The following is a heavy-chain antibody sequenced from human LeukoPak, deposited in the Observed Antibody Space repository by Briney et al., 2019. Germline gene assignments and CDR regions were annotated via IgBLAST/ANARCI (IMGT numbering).Heavy chain of an antibody. CDR2: INPSGGST. J-gene: IGHJ6*02. CDR1: GYTFTSYY. CDR3: ARDQDVLRFLEWLPPGYYYGMDV. D-gene: IGHD3-3*01. V-gene: IGHV1-46*01. Sequence: GASVKVSCTASGYTFTSYYMHWVRQAPGQGLEWMGIINPSGGSTSYAQKFQGRVTMTRDTSTSTVYMELSSLRSEDTAVYYCARDQDVLRFLEWLPPGYYYGMDVWGQGTTVTVSS.